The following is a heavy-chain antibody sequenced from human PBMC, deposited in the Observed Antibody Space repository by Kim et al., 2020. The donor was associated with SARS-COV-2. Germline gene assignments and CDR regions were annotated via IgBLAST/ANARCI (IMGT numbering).Heavy chain of an antibody. CDR3: AREWDSSGWSENDY. D-gene: IGHD6-19*01. Sequence: ADAMKGRLTIARDNAKNSLYLRMNSVRAEDTAVCYCAREWDSSGWSENDYWGQGTLVTVSS. J-gene: IGHJ4*02. V-gene: IGHV3-11*06.